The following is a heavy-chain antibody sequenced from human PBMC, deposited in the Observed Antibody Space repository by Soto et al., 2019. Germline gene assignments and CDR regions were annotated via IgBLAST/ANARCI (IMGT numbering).Heavy chain of an antibody. CDR1: GYTFTSYG. CDR2: ISAYNGNT. Sequence: ASVKVSCKASGYTFTSYGISWVRQAPGQGLEWMGWISAYNGNTNYAQKLQGRVTMTTDTSTSTAYMELRSLRSDDTAVYYCARDLADSSSWYLEDYWGQGTLVTVSS. CDR3: ARDLADSSSWYLEDY. J-gene: IGHJ4*02. D-gene: IGHD6-13*01. V-gene: IGHV1-18*01.